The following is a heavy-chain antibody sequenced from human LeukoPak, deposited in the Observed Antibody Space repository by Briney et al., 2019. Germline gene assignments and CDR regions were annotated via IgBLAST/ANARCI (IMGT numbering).Heavy chain of an antibody. D-gene: IGHD1-26*01. Sequence: ASVKVSCKASGYTFTSYGISWVRQAPGQGLEWMGWINPNSGGTNYAQKFQGRVTMTRDTSISTAYMDLSGLGSDDTAVYYCARWMVGAFYYFDYWGQGTLVTVSS. J-gene: IGHJ4*02. CDR2: INPNSGGT. CDR3: ARWMVGAFYYFDY. CDR1: GYTFTSYG. V-gene: IGHV1-2*02.